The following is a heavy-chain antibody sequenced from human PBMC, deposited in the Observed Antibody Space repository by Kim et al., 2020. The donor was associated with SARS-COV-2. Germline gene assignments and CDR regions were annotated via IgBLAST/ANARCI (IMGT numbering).Heavy chain of an antibody. J-gene: IGHJ4*02. V-gene: IGHV1-8*01. CDR3: ARRITMVRGSDALGY. D-gene: IGHD3-10*01. Sequence: QKFQGRVTMTRNTSISTAYMELSSLRSEDTAVYYCARRITMVRGSDALGYWGQGTLVTVSS.